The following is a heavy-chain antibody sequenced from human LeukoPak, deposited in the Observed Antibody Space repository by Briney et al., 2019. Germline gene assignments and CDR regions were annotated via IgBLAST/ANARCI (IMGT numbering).Heavy chain of an antibody. D-gene: IGHD3-22*01. V-gene: IGHV4-39*07. CDR3: AREPHYYDSSGYYGDAFDI. CDR2: IYYSGST. CDR1: GGSVRSTNYY. J-gene: IGHJ3*02. Sequence: PSETLSLTCVVFGGSVRSTNYYWGWIRQPPGKGLEWIGSIYYSGSTYYNPSLKSRVTISVDTSKNQFSLKLSSVTAADTAVYYCAREPHYYDSSGYYGDAFDIWGQGTMVTVSS.